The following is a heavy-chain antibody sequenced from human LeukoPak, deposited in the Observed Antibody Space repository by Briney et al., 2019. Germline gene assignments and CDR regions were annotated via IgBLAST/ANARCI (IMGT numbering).Heavy chain of an antibody. D-gene: IGHD3-22*01. V-gene: IGHV1-69*05. J-gene: IGHJ4*02. CDR3: ARGYYDSSGYYHY. CDR2: IIPIFGTA. Sequence: RSSVKVSCKASGGTFSSYAISWVRQAPGQALELMGGIIPIFGTANYAQKFQGRVTITTDESTSTAYMELSSLRSEDTAVYYCARGYYDSSGYYHYWGQGTLVTVSS. CDR1: GGTFSSYA.